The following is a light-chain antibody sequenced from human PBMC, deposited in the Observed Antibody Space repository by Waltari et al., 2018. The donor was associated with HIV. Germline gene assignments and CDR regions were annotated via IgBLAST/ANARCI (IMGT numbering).Light chain of an antibody. V-gene: IGLV6-57*03. CDR3: QSHDSSNHWV. CDR1: SGSLASDY. Sequence: NLMLTQPRSVSASPGKTVTISCTRSSGSLASDYVQWYQQRPGSAPPTVIYMDTQRPSGVPDRFSGSIDSSSNSASLTISGLKTEDEADYYCQSHDSSNHWVFGGGTKLTVL. CDR2: MDT. J-gene: IGLJ3*02.